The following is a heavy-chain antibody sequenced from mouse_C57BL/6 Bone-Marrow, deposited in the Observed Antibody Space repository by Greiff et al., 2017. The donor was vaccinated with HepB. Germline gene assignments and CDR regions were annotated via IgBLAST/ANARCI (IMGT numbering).Heavy chain of an antibody. CDR1: GYTFTSYW. D-gene: IGHD2-2*01. Sequence: QVQLKQPGAELVKPGASVKLSCKASGYTFTSYWMQWVKQRPGQGLEWIGEIDPSDSYTNYNQKFKGKATLTVDTSSSTAYMQLSSLTSEDSAVYYGARWRIYYGYDDYYAMDYWGQGTSVTVSS. V-gene: IGHV1-50*01. CDR3: ARWRIYYGYDDYYAMDY. J-gene: IGHJ4*01. CDR2: IDPSDSYT.